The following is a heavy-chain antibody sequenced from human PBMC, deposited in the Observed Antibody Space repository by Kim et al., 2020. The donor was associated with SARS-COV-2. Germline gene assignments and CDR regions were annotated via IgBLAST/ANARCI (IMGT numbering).Heavy chain of an antibody. CDR3: ARMWEGWYCSGGSCYSDY. Sequence: GGSLRLSCAASGFTVSSNYMSWVRQAPGKGLEWVSVIYSGGSTYYADSVKGRFTISRDNSKNTLYLQMNSLRAEDTAVYYCARMWEGWYCSGGSCYSDYWGQGTLVTVSS. D-gene: IGHD2-15*01. CDR1: GFTVSSNY. J-gene: IGHJ4*02. CDR2: IYSGGST. V-gene: IGHV3-66*02.